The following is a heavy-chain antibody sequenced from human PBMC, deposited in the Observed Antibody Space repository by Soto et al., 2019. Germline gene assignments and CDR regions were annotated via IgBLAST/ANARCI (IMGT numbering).Heavy chain of an antibody. CDR1: GGSVSSGSYY. CDR3: ARDGGAGGWQQLADAFDI. V-gene: IGHV4-61*01. J-gene: IGHJ3*02. CDR2: IYYRGST. Sequence: QVQLQESGPGLVKPSETLSLTCTVSGGSVSSGSYYWSWIRQRPGKGLEWSGYIYYRGSTNYNPSLKSRVTISVETAKTQLSRKMGSVTAAALAVYDCARDGGAGGWQQLADAFDIWGQGTMVTVSS. D-gene: IGHD6-13*01.